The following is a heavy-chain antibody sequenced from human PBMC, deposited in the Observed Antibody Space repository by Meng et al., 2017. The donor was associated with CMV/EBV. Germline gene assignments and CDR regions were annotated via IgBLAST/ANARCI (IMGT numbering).Heavy chain of an antibody. V-gene: IGHV3-15*01. Sequence: GESLKISCAASGFTFSNAWMSWVRQAPGKGLEWVGRIKSKTDGGTTDYAAPVKGRFTISRDNSKNTLYLQMNSLSGEDTAVYYCARLDHCNSRTCWTGDYYSGMDVWGQGTTVTVSS. D-gene: IGHD2/OR15-2a*01. CDR3: ARLDHCNSRTCWTGDYYSGMDV. J-gene: IGHJ6*02. CDR2: IKSKTDGGTT. CDR1: GFTFSNAW.